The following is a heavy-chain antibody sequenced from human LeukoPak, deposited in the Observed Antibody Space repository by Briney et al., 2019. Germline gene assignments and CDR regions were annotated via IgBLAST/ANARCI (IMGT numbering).Heavy chain of an antibody. CDR3: TRDLLDYDVSTGLHHYYMDV. Sequence: GGSLRLSCVAFGFTFNSYWMQWVRQDPTKGLVWVSRINGDGRNINYADSVRGRFTISRDNARNTLFLQMNSLRVEDTAVYYCTRDLLDYDVSTGLHHYYMDVWGQGTTVTVSS. J-gene: IGHJ6*02. CDR1: GFTFNSYW. CDR2: INGDGRNI. V-gene: IGHV3-74*01. D-gene: IGHD3-9*01.